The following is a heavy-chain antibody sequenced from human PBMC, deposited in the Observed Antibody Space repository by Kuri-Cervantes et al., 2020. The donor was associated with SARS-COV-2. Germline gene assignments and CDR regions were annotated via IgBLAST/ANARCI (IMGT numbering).Heavy chain of an antibody. D-gene: IGHD2-2*01. CDR1: GGSISSSSYY. CDR3: ARGAYCRSTSFYGPYYYMDV. CDR2: IYIHGGT. J-gene: IGHJ6*03. V-gene: IGHV4-39*07. Sequence: SETLSLTCTVSGGSISSSSYYWGWIRQPAGKGLEWLGRIYIHGGTNYNPSLRGRVTISVDTSKNQFSLKLSSVTAADTAVYYCARGAYCRSTSFYGPYYYMDVWGKGTTVTVSS.